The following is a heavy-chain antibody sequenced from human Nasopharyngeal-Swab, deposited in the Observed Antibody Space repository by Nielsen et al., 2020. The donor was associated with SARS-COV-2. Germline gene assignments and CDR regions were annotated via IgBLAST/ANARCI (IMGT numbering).Heavy chain of an antibody. CDR2: INSDGSST. Sequence: GESLKISCAASGFTFSGYWMHWVRQAPGKGLVWVSRINSDGSSTRYADSVKGRFTISRDNAKNTLYLQMNSLRAEDTAVYYCARDPAITGTTFDPWGQGTLVTVSS. CDR3: ARDPAITGTTFDP. V-gene: IGHV3-74*01. J-gene: IGHJ5*02. D-gene: IGHD1-7*01. CDR1: GFTFSGYW.